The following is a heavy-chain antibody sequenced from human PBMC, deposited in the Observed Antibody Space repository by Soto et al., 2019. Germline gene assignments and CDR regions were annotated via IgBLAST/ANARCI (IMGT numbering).Heavy chain of an antibody. D-gene: IGHD2-2*01. J-gene: IGHJ6*02. Sequence: ASVKVSCKASGGTFSSYAISWVRQAPGQGLEWMGGIIPIFGTANYAQKFQGRVTITADESTSTAYMELSSLRSEDTAVYYYARGIVVVPAAYYGMDVWGQGTTVTVSS. CDR2: IIPIFGTA. V-gene: IGHV1-69*13. CDR1: GGTFSSYA. CDR3: ARGIVVVPAAYYGMDV.